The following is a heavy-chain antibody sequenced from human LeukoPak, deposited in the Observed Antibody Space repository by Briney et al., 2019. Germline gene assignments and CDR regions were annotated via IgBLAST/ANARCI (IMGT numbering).Heavy chain of an antibody. CDR2: ISGSGGST. J-gene: IGHJ6*03. CDR3: AKAGVDTAMVTNFDYYYMDV. V-gene: IGHV3-23*01. CDR1: GFTVSSSY. Sequence: GGSLRLSCSASGFTVSSSYMSWVRQAPGKGLEWVSAISGSGGSTYYADSVKGRFNISRDNSKNTLYLQMNSLRAEDTAVYYCAKAGVDTAMVTNFDYYYMDVWGKGTTVTVSS. D-gene: IGHD5-18*01.